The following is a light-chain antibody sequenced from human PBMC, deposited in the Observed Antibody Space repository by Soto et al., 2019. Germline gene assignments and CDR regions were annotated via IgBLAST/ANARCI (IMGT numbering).Light chain of an antibody. V-gene: IGKV3-15*01. CDR2: GAS. CDR1: QSVSRH. CDR3: QQYDNWPRGT. Sequence: EIVMTQSPATLSVSPGERATLSCRASQSVSRHLAWYQQKPGQAPRLLIYGASTRAIGIPARFSGSGSGTEFTLTISSLQSEDFAVYSCQQYDNWPRGTFGQGTKLEIK. J-gene: IGKJ2*01.